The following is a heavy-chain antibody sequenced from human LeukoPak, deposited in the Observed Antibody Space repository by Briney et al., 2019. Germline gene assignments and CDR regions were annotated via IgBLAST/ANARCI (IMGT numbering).Heavy chain of an antibody. J-gene: IGHJ6*02. CDR3: ARHRSSIAAAGWGGYYYYGMDV. CDR1: GGSFSGYY. V-gene: IGHV4-59*08. D-gene: IGHD6-13*01. Sequence: PSETLSLTCAVYGGSFSGYYWSWIRQPPGKGLEWIGYIYYSGSTNYNPSLKSRVTISVDTSKNQFSLKLSSVTAADTAVYYCARHRSSIAAAGWGGYYYYGMDVWGQGTTVTVSS. CDR2: IYYSGST.